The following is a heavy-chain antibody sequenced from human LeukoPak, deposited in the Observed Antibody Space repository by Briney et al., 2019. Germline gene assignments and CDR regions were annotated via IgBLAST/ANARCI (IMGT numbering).Heavy chain of an antibody. CDR2: IKQDGSEK. CDR1: GFTFSSYW. V-gene: IGHV3-7*01. Sequence: GGSLRLSCAASGFTFSSYWMSWVRQAPGKGLEWAANIKQDGSEKYYVDSVKGRFTISRDNAKNSLYLQMNNLRAEDTAVYYCARSAAIRNKNYYYYYGMDVWGQGTTVTVSS. CDR3: ARSAAIRNKNYYYYYGMDV. J-gene: IGHJ6*02. D-gene: IGHD2-2*02.